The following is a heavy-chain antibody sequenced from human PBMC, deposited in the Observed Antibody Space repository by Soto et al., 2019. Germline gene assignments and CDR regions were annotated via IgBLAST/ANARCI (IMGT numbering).Heavy chain of an antibody. J-gene: IGHJ4*02. CDR3: AIPTGLEVTGPDY. CDR2: ISGNGGST. V-gene: IGHV3-23*01. CDR1: GFTHSSNA. D-gene: IGHD2-21*02. Sequence: PXGCRRFPCAAGGFTHSSNASSQDLHAPGKGLEWVSAISGNGGSTYYADSVKGRFTISRDNSKNTLYLQMNSLRAEDTATYYCAIPTGLEVTGPDYRGQGSLVTVSS.